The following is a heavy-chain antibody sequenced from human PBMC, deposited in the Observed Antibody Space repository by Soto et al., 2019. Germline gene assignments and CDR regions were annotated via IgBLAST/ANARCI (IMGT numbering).Heavy chain of an antibody. J-gene: IGHJ4*02. Sequence: QVQLVESGGGVVRPGRSLRLSCAASGFTFSSYGMHWVRQAPGKGLEWVAVIWYDGSNKYYADSVKGRFTISRDNSKNTLYLQMNSLRAEDTAVYYCAREADSDYYDSSGYYALFGYWGQGTLVTVSS. CDR3: AREADSDYYDSSGYYALFGY. V-gene: IGHV3-33*01. D-gene: IGHD3-22*01. CDR2: IWYDGSNK. CDR1: GFTFSSYG.